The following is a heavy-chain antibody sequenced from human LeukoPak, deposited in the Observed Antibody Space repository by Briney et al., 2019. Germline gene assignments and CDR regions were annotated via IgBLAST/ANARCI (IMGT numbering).Heavy chain of an antibody. CDR3: AKNSLQVVPGRY. J-gene: IGHJ4*02. D-gene: IGHD3-10*01. CDR2: ISGDGGST. CDR1: GFTFSSYA. V-gene: IGHV3-23*01. Sequence: GGSLRLSCAASGFTFSSYAMNWVRQAPGKGLEWVSAISGDGGSTYYADSVKGRFTISRDNSKNTLYLQMNSLRAEDTAVYYCAKNSLQVVPGRYWVQGALVSVCS.